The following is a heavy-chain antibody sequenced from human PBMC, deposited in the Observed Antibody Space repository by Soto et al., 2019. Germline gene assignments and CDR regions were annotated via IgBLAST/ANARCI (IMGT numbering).Heavy chain of an antibody. CDR1: GGSISSGDYY. J-gene: IGHJ4*02. D-gene: IGHD6-13*01. CDR3: ARENSPGIAAAGTVY. V-gene: IGHV4-30-4*01. Sequence: SETLSLTCTVSGGSISSGDYYWSWIRQPPGKGLEWIGYIYYSGSTYYNPSLKSRVTISVDASKNQFSLKLSSVTAADTAVYYCARENSPGIAAAGTVYWGQGTLVTVSS. CDR2: IYYSGST.